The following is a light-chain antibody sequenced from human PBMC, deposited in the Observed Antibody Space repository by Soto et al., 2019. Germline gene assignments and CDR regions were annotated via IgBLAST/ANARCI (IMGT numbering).Light chain of an antibody. J-gene: IGLJ2*01. CDR3: QVWDSSSDHPEV. V-gene: IGLV3-21*04. CDR1: NIGSKS. CDR2: YDS. Sequence: SYELTQPPSVSVATGKTARITCGGNNIGSKSVHWYQQKPGQAPVLVIYYDSDRPSGIPERFAGSNSGNTATLTISRVEAGDEADYYCQVWDSSSDHPEVFGGGTQLTVL.